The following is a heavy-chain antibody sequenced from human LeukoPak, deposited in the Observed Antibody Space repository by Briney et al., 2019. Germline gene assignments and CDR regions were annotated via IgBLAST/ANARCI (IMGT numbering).Heavy chain of an antibody. CDR2: VFDSGST. J-gene: IGHJ6*03. CDR1: GASFSTNY. V-gene: IGHV4-59*01. CDR3: ARLYQQSKWKYYYYYMDV. D-gene: IGHD1-1*01. Sequence: KPSETLSLTCSVSGASFSTNYWSWIRQPPGRGLEWIGYVFDSGSTNYNPSLKSRVTISVDTSTKQFSLRLSPVTAADTAVYYCARLYQQSKWKYYYYYMDVWGKGTAVTVSS.